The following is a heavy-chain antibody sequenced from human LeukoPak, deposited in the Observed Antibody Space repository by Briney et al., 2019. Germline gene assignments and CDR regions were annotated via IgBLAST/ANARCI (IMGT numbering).Heavy chain of an antibody. V-gene: IGHV3-23*01. CDR3: AKMAVLGLWYFDL. D-gene: IGHD2/OR15-2a*01. Sequence: PGGSLRLSCAASGFTFSNHGMSWVRQAPGKGLEWVSSISGSGGSTYYADSVKGRFTISRDNSKNTLYLQTNSLRVEDTAIYYCAKMAVLGLWYFDLWGRGTLVAVSS. CDR1: GFTFSNHG. J-gene: IGHJ2*01. CDR2: ISGSGGST.